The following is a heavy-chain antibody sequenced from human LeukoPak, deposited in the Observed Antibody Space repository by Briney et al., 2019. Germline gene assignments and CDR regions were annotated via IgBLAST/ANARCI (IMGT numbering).Heavy chain of an antibody. V-gene: IGHV3-21*01. CDR1: GFTFSTYT. Sequence: GGSLRFSCAASGFTFSTYTMNWVRQAPGKGLEWVLSITSDSRYIYYADSVKGRFTISRDNAENSLYLQMNSLRAEDTAVYYCARDSRSRGYYFDYWGQGTLVTVSS. J-gene: IGHJ4*02. CDR3: ARDSRSRGYYFDY. D-gene: IGHD3-10*01. CDR2: ITSDSRYI.